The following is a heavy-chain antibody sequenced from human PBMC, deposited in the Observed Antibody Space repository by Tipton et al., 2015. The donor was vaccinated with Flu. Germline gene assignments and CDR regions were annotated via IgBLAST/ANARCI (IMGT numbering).Heavy chain of an antibody. CDR1: GFTLGDYD. D-gene: IGHD4-23*01. CDR2: IYSGGGT. J-gene: IGHJ4*02. Sequence: SLRLSCRGSGFTLGDYDMTWVRQAPGKGLQWVSIIYSGGGTAYGDSVRGRFAVSRDTSQNTVFLQMNSLTVEDTATYYCTRAKSATYAVDWGRGTQVIVSS. V-gene: IGHV3-53*01. CDR3: TRAKSATYAVD.